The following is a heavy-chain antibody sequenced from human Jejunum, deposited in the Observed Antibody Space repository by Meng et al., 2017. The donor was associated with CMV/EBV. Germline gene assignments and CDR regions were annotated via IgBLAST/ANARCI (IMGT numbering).Heavy chain of an antibody. D-gene: IGHD3-10*01. Sequence: CTVSGGYISSGGYYWNWIRQHPGEGLEWIGSIYYTGGTYYNPSLKSRISMSVDTSKNQFSLKLTSVTAADTAVYYCAREYGSGYPPDYWGQGTLVTVSS. CDR2: IYYTGGT. CDR3: AREYGSGYPPDY. CDR1: GGYISSGGYY. J-gene: IGHJ1*01. V-gene: IGHV4-31*03.